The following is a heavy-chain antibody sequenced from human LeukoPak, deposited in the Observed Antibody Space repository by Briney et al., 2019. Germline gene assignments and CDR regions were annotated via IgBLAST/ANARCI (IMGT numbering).Heavy chain of an antibody. Sequence: ASVKVSCKASGYTFTDYFMLWVRQAPGQGLEWMGWISAYNGNTNFAQKIQGRVTLTTDASTSTAYMELRSLRSDDTAVYYCARDPLTDHLPVPDAFDFWGQGTMVTVSS. V-gene: IGHV1-18*04. D-gene: IGHD4-11*01. J-gene: IGHJ3*01. CDR1: GYTFTDYF. CDR3: ARDPLTDHLPVPDAFDF. CDR2: ISAYNGNT.